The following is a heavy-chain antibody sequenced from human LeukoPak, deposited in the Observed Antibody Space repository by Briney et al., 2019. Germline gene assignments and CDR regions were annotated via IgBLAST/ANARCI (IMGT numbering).Heavy chain of an antibody. CDR1: GYTFTSYY. D-gene: IGHD2-15*01. CDR3: ARSSGGNNAFDY. V-gene: IGHV1-46*01. CDR2: INPSGGST. J-gene: IGHJ4*02. Sequence: ASVKVSCKASGYTFTSYYMHWVRQAPGQGLEWMGIINPSGGSTSYAQNFQGRVTMTRDTSTRTVYMELRSLRSEDTAVYYCARSSGGNNAFDYWGQGTLVTVSS.